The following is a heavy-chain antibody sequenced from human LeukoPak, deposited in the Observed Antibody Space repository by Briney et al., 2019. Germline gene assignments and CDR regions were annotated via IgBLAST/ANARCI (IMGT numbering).Heavy chain of an antibody. D-gene: IGHD6-13*01. CDR2: ISSSSSYI. CDR3: ARDLEGSSWHYYYYYYGMDV. Sequence: GGSLRLSCAASGFTFSSYSMNWVRQAPGKGLEWVSSISSSSSYIYYADSVKGRFTISRDNAKNSLYLQMNSLRAEDTAVYYCARDLEGSSWHYYYYYYGMDVWGQGTTVTVSS. CDR1: GFTFSSYS. V-gene: IGHV3-21*01. J-gene: IGHJ6*02.